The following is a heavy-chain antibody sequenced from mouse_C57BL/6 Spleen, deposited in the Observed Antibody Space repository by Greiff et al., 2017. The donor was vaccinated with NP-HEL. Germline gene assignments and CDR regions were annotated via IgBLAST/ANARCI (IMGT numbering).Heavy chain of an antibody. CDR2: IDPSDSYT. CDR3: ARGVYYYGSSQSYYFDY. Sequence: VQLQQPGAELVMPGASVKLSCKASGYTFTSYWMHWVKQRPGQGLEWIGEIDPSDSYTNYNQKFKGKSTLTVDKSSSTAYMQLSSLTSEDSAVYYCARGVYYYGSSQSYYFDYWGQGTTLTVSS. D-gene: IGHD1-1*01. V-gene: IGHV1-69*01. CDR1: GYTFTSYW. J-gene: IGHJ2*01.